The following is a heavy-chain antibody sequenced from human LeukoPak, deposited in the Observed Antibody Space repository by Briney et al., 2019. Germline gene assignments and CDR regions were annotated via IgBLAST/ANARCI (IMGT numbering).Heavy chain of an antibody. CDR1: GFTFSSYA. D-gene: IGHD6-13*01. CDR2: TSYDGSNK. J-gene: IGHJ4*02. Sequence: GGSLRLSCAASGFTFSSYAMHWVRQAPGKGLEWVAVTSYDGSNKYYADSVKGRFTISRDNSKNTLYLQMNSLRAEDTAVYYCARDNSDSSSWYYFDYWGQGTLVTVSS. V-gene: IGHV3-30*04. CDR3: ARDNSDSSSWYYFDY.